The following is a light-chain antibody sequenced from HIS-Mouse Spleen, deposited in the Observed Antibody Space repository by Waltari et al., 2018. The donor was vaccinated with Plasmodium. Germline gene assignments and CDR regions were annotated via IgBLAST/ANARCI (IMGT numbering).Light chain of an antibody. CDR1: QDISNY. J-gene: IGKJ3*01. CDR3: QQYDNLPPLFT. Sequence: IQMTQSPSSLSASLRDRVSITSQPSQDISNYLNWYQQKPGKAPKRLIYDASNLETGVPSRFSGSGSGTDFTYTISSLQPEDIATYYCQQYDNLPPLFTFGPGTKVDIK. V-gene: IGKV1-33*01. CDR2: DAS.